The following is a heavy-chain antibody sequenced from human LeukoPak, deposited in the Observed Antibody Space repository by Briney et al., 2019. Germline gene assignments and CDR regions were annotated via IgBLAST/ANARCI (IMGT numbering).Heavy chain of an antibody. Sequence: GGSLRLSCAASGFTFSNYNMSWVRQAPGKGLEWVSAISGSGGSTYYADSVKGRFTISRDNSKNTLYLQMNSLRAEDTAVYYCAKPVVPAADGWFDPWGQGTLVTVSS. CDR3: AKPVVPAADGWFDP. V-gene: IGHV3-23*01. CDR2: ISGSGGST. CDR1: GFTFSNYN. J-gene: IGHJ5*02. D-gene: IGHD2-2*01.